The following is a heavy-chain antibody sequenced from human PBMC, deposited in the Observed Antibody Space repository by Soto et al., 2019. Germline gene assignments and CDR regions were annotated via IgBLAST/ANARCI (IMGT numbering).Heavy chain of an antibody. CDR2: ISQSGSAT. CDR1: GFTFSSFE. D-gene: IGHD1-1*01. CDR3: ARESGTLPEF. Sequence: PVGSLRLSCASSGFTFSSFEMNCVRQAPGKGLEWVSYISQSGSATSYPDSVRGRFTISRDNAKNSLFLQMNSLRAEDTAVYYCARESGTLPEFWGQGTLVTVS. J-gene: IGHJ4*02. V-gene: IGHV3-48*03.